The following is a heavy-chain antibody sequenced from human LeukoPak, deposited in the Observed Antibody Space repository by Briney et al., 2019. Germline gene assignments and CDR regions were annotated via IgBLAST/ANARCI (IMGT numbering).Heavy chain of an antibody. D-gene: IGHD6-13*01. Sequence: SETLSLTCTVSGGSISSGGYYWSWIRQHPGKGLEWIGYIYYSGSTYYNPSLKSRVTISVDTSKNQFSLKLSSVTAADTAVYYCAGDSSSWYGEISWGQGTLVTVSS. CDR2: IYYSGST. CDR1: GGSISSGGYY. CDR3: AGDSSSWYGEIS. V-gene: IGHV4-31*03. J-gene: IGHJ4*02.